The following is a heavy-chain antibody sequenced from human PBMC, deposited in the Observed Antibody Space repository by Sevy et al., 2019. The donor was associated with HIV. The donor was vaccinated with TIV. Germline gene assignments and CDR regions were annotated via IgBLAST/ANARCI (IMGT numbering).Heavy chain of an antibody. Sequence: GGSLRLSCAASGFTFSSYDMHWVSQATGKGLEWVSAIGTAGDTYYPGSVKGRFTISRENAKNSLYLQMNSLRAGDTAVYYCARGVSYDILTGYYDLNAFDIWGQGTMVTVSS. D-gene: IGHD3-9*01. J-gene: IGHJ3*02. CDR2: IGTAGDT. CDR1: GFTFSSYD. CDR3: ARGVSYDILTGYYDLNAFDI. V-gene: IGHV3-13*01.